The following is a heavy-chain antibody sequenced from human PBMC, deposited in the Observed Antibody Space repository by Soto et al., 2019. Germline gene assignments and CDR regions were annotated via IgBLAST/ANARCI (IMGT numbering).Heavy chain of an antibody. V-gene: IGHV4-31*03. CDR1: GASITSGAYY. D-gene: IGHD2-21*02. Sequence: QVQLQESGPGLVKPSQTLSLTCSVSGASITSGAYYWTWIRQHPEKGLEWIGYMFSRGGPYYNPSLKSRLTLSIDTSKNQFSLKLTSVTAADTAIYYCARSPLPNCGGNCFPLDFWGRGSLVTVSS. CDR2: MFSRGGP. CDR3: ARSPLPNCGGNCFPLDF. J-gene: IGHJ4*02.